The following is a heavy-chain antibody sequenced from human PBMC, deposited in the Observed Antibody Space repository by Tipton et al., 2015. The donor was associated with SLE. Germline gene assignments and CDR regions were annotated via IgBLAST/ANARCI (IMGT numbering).Heavy chain of an antibody. V-gene: IGHV3-23*01. CDR1: GGSISSHY. Sequence: LSLTCTVSGGSISSHYWSWIRQPPGKGLEWVSAISQRGDDTNYADSVKGRFTMSRDNPKNILYLQMNSLRVEDTAVYYCAKALSGAFRPFDYWGQGTLVTVSS. CDR2: ISQRGDDT. D-gene: IGHD1-26*01. CDR3: AKALSGAFRPFDY. J-gene: IGHJ4*02.